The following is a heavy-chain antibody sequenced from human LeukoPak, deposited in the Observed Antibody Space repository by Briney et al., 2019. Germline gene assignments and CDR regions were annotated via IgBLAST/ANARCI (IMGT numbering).Heavy chain of an antibody. CDR3: AKPGSDTYYYYYYMDV. J-gene: IGHJ6*03. V-gene: IGHV3-7*03. CDR2: IKEDGSEK. Sequence: GGSLRLSCAASGFTFSTYWMSWVRQAPGKGLEWVANIKEDGSEKYYGDSVKGRFTISRDNSKNTLYLQMNSLRAEDTAVYYCAKPGSDTYYYYYYMDVWGKGTTVTVSS. D-gene: IGHD5-12*01. CDR1: GFTFSTYW.